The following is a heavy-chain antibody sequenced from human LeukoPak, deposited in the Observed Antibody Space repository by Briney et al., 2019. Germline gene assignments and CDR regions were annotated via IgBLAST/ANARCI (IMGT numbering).Heavy chain of an antibody. Sequence: PGGSLRLSCAASGFSFSAYWMTWVRQAPGTGLEWVANINPAGSETYYVDPVKGRFSISRDNAKNTVYLQANSLRTEDTAVFYCARGGAPVGANYYYYMDVWGKGTTVIVSS. J-gene: IGHJ6*03. D-gene: IGHD3-10*01. V-gene: IGHV3-7*01. CDR2: INPAGSET. CDR3: ARGGAPVGANYYYYMDV. CDR1: GFSFSAYW.